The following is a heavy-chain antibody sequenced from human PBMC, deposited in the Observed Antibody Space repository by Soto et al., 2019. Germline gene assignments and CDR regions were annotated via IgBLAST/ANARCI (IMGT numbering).Heavy chain of an antibody. CDR1: GYTFTSYG. D-gene: IGHD6-13*01. V-gene: IGHV1-18*01. CDR3: AREGTSYSSRWYITRGYYYGMDV. Sequence: QVQLVQSGAEVKKPGASVKVSCKASGYTFTSYGISWVRQAPGQGLEWMGWISAYTGNTNYAQKLQGRVTMTTDTSTSTAYMERRSLRSDDTAVYYCAREGTSYSSRWYITRGYYYGMDVWGQGTTVTVSS. J-gene: IGHJ6*02. CDR2: ISAYTGNT.